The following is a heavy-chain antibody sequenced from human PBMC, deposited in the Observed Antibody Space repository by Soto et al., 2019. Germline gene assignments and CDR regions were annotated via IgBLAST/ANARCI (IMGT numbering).Heavy chain of an antibody. D-gene: IGHD1-7*01. Sequence: SQTRSLTCVISGDSVSSNSAALNCSRLSPSRGLEWLSRTYYRSRWYNDYAVSVRSRIPVNPDTSKNQFSLHLTSVTPEDTAVYYCAGTTSHQWYYMDVWGKGTTLPVSS. CDR2: TYYRSRWYN. CDR1: GDSVSSNSAA. CDR3: AGTTSHQWYYMDV. V-gene: IGHV6-1*01. J-gene: IGHJ6*03.